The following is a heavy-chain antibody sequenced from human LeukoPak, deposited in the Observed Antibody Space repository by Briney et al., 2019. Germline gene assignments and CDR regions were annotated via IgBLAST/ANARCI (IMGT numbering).Heavy chain of an antibody. CDR2: ISYDGSNK. J-gene: IGHJ4*02. Sequence: GGSLRLSRAASGFTFSSYGMPWVRQAPGKGLEWVAVISYDGSNKYYADSVKGRFTISRDNSKNTLYLQMNSLRAEDTAVYYCAKDRNDYGDYGGFDYWGQGTLVTVSS. CDR1: GFTFSSYG. CDR3: AKDRNDYGDYGGFDY. D-gene: IGHD4-17*01. V-gene: IGHV3-30*18.